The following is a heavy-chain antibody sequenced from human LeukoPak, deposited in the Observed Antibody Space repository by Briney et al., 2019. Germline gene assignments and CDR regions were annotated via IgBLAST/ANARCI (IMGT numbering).Heavy chain of an antibody. V-gene: IGHV3-48*04. CDR3: ARLYCSSTSCYYYYGMGV. Sequence: PGGSLRLSCAASGFTLSTYTMNWVRQAPGKGLQWFSYISSSSSTIYYADSVKGRLTISRDNAKNSLYLQMNSLRAEDTASYYCARLYCSSTSCYYYYGMGVWGQGTTVTVSS. J-gene: IGHJ6*02. D-gene: IGHD2-2*01. CDR2: ISSSSSTI. CDR1: GFTLSTYT.